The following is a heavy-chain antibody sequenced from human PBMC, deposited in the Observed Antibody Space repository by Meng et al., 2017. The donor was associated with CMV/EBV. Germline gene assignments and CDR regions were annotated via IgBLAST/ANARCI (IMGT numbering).Heavy chain of an antibody. CDR2: NIPILGIA. CDR3: ARVKSGYDYISYYGMDV. CDR1: GGTFSSYA. V-gene: IGHV1-69*10. Sequence: SVKVSCKASGGTFSSYAISWVRQAPGQGLEWMGGNIPILGIANYAQKFQGRVTITADKSTSTAYMELSSLRSEDTAVYYCARVKSGYDYISYYGMDVWGQGTTVTVSS. J-gene: IGHJ6*02. D-gene: IGHD5-12*01.